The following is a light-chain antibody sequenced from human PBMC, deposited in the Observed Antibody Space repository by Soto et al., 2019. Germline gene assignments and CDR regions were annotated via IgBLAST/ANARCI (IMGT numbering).Light chain of an antibody. J-gene: IGKJ4*01. Sequence: EVLLTQSPVTLSLSPGERATLSCRTSQSISNYLVWYQQKPGQAPRLLIYDTSKRATGIPARFSGSGGGTDFTLPISSLDPEDFAVYYCQQRLDWPLTFGGGTKVEIK. CDR2: DTS. CDR1: QSISNY. CDR3: QQRLDWPLT. V-gene: IGKV3-11*01.